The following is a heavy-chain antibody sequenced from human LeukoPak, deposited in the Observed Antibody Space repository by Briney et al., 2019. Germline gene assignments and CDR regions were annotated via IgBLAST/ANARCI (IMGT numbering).Heavy chain of an antibody. CDR2: ISYDGSNK. Sequence: GGSLRLSCAASGFTFSSYGMHWVRQAPGKGLEWVAVISYDGSNKYYADSVKGRFTISRDNSKNTLYLQMNSLRAEDTAVYYCAKDPHYATGLQRYYYYYGMDVWGQGTTVTVSS. D-gene: IGHD1-1*01. CDR3: AKDPHYATGLQRYYYYYGMDV. CDR1: GFTFSSYG. J-gene: IGHJ6*02. V-gene: IGHV3-30*18.